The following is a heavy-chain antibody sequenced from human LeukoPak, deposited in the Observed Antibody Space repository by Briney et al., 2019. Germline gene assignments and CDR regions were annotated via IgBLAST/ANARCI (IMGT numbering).Heavy chain of an antibody. Sequence: GGSLRLSCAASGFTFSSYAMHWVRKAPGKGLEWVAVISYDGSNKYYADSVKGRFTISRDNSKNTLYLQMNSLRAEDTAVYYCARDRWFGELFHNGMDVWGQGTTVTVSS. CDR1: GFTFSSYA. J-gene: IGHJ6*02. V-gene: IGHV3-30*04. CDR3: ARDRWFGELFHNGMDV. D-gene: IGHD3-10*01. CDR2: ISYDGSNK.